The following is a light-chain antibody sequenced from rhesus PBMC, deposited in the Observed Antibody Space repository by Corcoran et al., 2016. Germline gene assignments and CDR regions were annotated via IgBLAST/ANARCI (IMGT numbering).Light chain of an antibody. CDR2: KAS. Sequence: DIQMTQSPSSLSASVGDTVTITCRARQGISSWLAWYQQNTGKAPKLLIYKASSLQSGVPSRFIGSGSGTGFSLTVRSLQSEDFATYYCQQYKGYPLTFGGGTKVEIK. CDR3: QQYKGYPLT. CDR1: QGISSW. V-gene: IGKV1-21*01. J-gene: IGKJ4*01.